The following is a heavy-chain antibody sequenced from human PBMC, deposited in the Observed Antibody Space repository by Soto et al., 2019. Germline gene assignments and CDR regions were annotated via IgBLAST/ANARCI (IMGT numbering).Heavy chain of an antibody. CDR2: INHSGST. D-gene: IGHD2-2*03. Sequence: SETLSLTCAVYGGSFSGYYWSWIRQPPGKGLEWIGEINHSGSTNYNPSLKSRVTISVDTSKNQFSLKLSSVTAADTAVYYCAGDLLDIVVVPAAPPGMDVWGQVTTGTVSS. CDR3: AGDLLDIVVVPAAPPGMDV. V-gene: IGHV4-34*01. CDR1: GGSFSGYY. J-gene: IGHJ6*02.